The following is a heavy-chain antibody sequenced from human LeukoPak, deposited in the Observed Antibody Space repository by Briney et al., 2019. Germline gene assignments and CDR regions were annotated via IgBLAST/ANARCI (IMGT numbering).Heavy chain of an antibody. CDR3: VRQIGAGAFDL. J-gene: IGHJ2*01. CDR2: ISIAGEI. Sequence: SETLSLTCAVYEGSLSGYFWSWIRQPPGKGLGWIGEISIAGEINYNPSLRSRATISMDTTKNQFSLRLTSVIAADTALYYCVRQIGAGAFDLWGRDRVVTVSS. D-gene: IGHD6-19*01. V-gene: IGHV4-34*01. CDR1: EGSLSGYF.